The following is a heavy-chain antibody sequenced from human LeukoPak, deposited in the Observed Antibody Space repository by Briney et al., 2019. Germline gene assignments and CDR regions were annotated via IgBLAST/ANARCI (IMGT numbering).Heavy chain of an antibody. CDR2: ISAYNGNT. J-gene: IGHJ4*02. Sequence: GASVKVSCKASGYTFTSYGISWVRQAPGQGLEWMGWISAYNGNTNYAQKLQGRVTMTTDTSTSTAYMELRSLRSDDTAVYYCAAHSLYSSSWRFDYWGQGTLVTVSS. V-gene: IGHV1-18*01. CDR3: AAHSLYSSSWRFDY. CDR1: GYTFTSYG. D-gene: IGHD6-13*01.